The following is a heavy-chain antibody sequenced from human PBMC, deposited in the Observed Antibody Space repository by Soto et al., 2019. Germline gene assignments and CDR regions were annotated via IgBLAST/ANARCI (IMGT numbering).Heavy chain of an antibody. Sequence: SETLSLTCTVSGGSVSSGSYYWSWIRQPPGKGLEWIGYIYYSGSTNYNPSLKSRVTISVDTSKNQFSLKLSSVTAADTAVYYCAREWNDSSGYPYYYYGMDVWGQGTTVTVSS. CDR2: IYYSGST. CDR3: AREWNDSSGYPYYYYGMDV. J-gene: IGHJ6*02. D-gene: IGHD3-22*01. V-gene: IGHV4-61*01. CDR1: GGSVSSGSYY.